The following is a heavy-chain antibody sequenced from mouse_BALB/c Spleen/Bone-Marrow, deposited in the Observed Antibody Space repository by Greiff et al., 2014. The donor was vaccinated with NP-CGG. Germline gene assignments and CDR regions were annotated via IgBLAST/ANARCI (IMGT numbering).Heavy chain of an antibody. Sequence: EVMLVESGGGLVQPGGSLRLSCATSGFTFTDYYMNWVRQPPGKALEWLGFIRNKANGYTTEYSASVKGRFTISRDNSQSILYLQMNTLRVEDSATYYCARDMGGILFDYWGRGTTLTVSS. D-gene: IGHD4-1*01. CDR1: GFTFTDYY. CDR3: ARDMGGILFDY. J-gene: IGHJ2*01. V-gene: IGHV7-3*02. CDR2: IRNKANGYTT.